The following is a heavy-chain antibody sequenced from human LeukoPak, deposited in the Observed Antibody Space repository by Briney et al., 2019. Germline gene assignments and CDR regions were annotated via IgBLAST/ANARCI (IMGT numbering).Heavy chain of an antibody. D-gene: IGHD2-15*01. Sequence: ASVKVSCKASGYTFTSYYMHWVRQAPGQGLEWMGMINPSGGSTSYAQKFQGRVTMTRDTSTSTVYMELSSLRSEDTAVYYCARAWDGYCSGGSCYSFAFDIWGQGTMVTVSS. CDR3: ARAWDGYCSGGSCYSFAFDI. J-gene: IGHJ3*02. V-gene: IGHV1-46*01. CDR1: GYTFTSYY. CDR2: INPSGGST.